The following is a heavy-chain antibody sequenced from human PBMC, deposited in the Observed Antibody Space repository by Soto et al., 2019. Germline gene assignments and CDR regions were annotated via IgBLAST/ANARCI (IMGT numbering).Heavy chain of an antibody. J-gene: IGHJ4*02. CDR1: GGSISGYY. V-gene: IGHV4-59*01. CDR3: ARGFYDARSYSAPFDS. Sequence: ETLSLTCTVSGGSISGYYWNWIRQASGKGPEWIGYVYYTGSTNYNPSLESRVTMSTDTSKNQVSLELRSMTAADSALYYCARGFYDARSYSAPFDSWGQGTQVTVSS. CDR2: VYYTGST. D-gene: IGHD3-10*01.